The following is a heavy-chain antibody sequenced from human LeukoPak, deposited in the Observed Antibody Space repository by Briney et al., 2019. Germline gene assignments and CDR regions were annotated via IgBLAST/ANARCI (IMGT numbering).Heavy chain of an antibody. CDR1: GYSFSTYW. J-gene: IGHJ4*02. V-gene: IGHV5-51*01. Sequence: GESLKISCKGSGYSFSTYWIGWVRQMPGKGLEWMGIIYPGDSETRYNPSFKGQVTISADKSTSTAYLQWSSLKAADSAMYYCARHRNPYESSGFRYYFDYWGQGTLVTVSS. CDR2: IYPGDSET. D-gene: IGHD3-22*01. CDR3: ARHRNPYESSGFRYYFDY.